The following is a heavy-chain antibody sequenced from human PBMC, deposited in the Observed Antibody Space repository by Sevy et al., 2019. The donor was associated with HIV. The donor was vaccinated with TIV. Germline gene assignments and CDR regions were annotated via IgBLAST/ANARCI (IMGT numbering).Heavy chain of an antibody. J-gene: IGHJ6*02. Sequence: GGSLRLSCAASGFTFDDYAMHWVRQAPGKGLEWVSGISWNSGSIGYADSVKCRFTISRDNAKNSLYLQMNSLRAEDTAFYYLAKLFGGQFAYYYYFGMDVWGQGTTVTVSS. CDR2: ISWNSGSI. CDR1: GFTFDDYA. CDR3: AKLFGGQFAYYYYFGMDV. D-gene: IGHD3-10*01. V-gene: IGHV3-9*01.